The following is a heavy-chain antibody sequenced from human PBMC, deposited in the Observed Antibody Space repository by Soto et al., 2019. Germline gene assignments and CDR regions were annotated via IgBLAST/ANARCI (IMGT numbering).Heavy chain of an antibody. J-gene: IGHJ5*02. V-gene: IGHV3-23*01. CDR1: GFTFSSYA. Sequence: PGGSLRLSCAASGFTFSSYAMSWVRQAPGKGLEWVSAISGSGGSTYYADSVKGRFTISRDNSKNTLYLQMNSLRAEDTAVYYCANRPGYCSSTSCPNWFDPWGQGTLVTVSS. D-gene: IGHD2-2*03. CDR3: ANRPGYCSSTSCPNWFDP. CDR2: ISGSGGST.